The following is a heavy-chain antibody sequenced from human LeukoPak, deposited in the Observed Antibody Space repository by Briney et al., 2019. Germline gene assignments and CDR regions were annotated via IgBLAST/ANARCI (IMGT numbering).Heavy chain of an antibody. CDR1: GGSISSYY. CDR3: ARDGLRSGKYNWFDP. J-gene: IGHJ5*02. D-gene: IGHD3-16*01. CDR2: IYYSGST. Sequence: SETLSLTCAVSGGSISSYYWSWLRQPPGKGLEWIGYIYYSGSTNYNPSLKSRVTISVDTSKNQFSLKLSSVTAADTAVYYCARDGLRSGKYNWFDPWGQGTLVTVSS. V-gene: IGHV4-59*01.